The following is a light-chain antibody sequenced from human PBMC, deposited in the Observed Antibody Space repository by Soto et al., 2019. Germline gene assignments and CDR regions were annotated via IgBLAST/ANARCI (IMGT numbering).Light chain of an antibody. CDR1: QSVSSN. V-gene: IGKV3-15*01. Sequence: EIVMTQSPATLSVSPGERATLSCRASQSVSSNLAWYQQKPGQAPRLLIYVASTRATGIPARFSGSGSGKEFTLTISSLQSEDCAVYYCQQDKNWAPWTFGQWTKFEIK. J-gene: IGKJ1*01. CDR2: VAS. CDR3: QQDKNWAPWT.